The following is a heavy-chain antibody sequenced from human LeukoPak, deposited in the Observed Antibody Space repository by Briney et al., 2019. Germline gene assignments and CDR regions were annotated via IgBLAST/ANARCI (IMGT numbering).Heavy chain of an antibody. Sequence: ASVKVSCKVSGYTLTELSMHWVRQAPGKGLEWMGGFDPEDGETIYAQKFQGRVTMTEDTSTDTAYMELSSLRSEDTAVYYCARDRRYFDWSPTTDAFDIWGQGTMATVSS. CDR1: GYTLTELS. CDR2: FDPEDGET. J-gene: IGHJ3*02. V-gene: IGHV1-24*01. D-gene: IGHD3-9*01. CDR3: ARDRRYFDWSPTTDAFDI.